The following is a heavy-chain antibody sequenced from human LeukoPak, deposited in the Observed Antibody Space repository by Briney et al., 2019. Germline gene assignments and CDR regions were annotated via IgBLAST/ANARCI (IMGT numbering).Heavy chain of an antibody. V-gene: IGHV3-48*03. D-gene: IGHD5-12*01. Sequence: PGGSLRLSCAASGFTFSSYEMNWVRQAPGKGLEWVSYISSSGSTIYYADSVKGRFTISRDNAKNSLYLQMNSLRAEDTAVYYCARDDSGYESWWGQGTLVTVSS. CDR3: ARDDSGYESW. CDR2: ISSSGSTI. CDR1: GFTFSSYE. J-gene: IGHJ4*02.